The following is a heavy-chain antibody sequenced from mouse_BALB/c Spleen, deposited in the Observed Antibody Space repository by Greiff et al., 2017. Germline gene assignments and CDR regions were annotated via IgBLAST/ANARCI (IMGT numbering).Heavy chain of an antibody. D-gene: IGHD1-1*01. J-gene: IGHJ3*01. CDR2: ISYSGST. CDR3: ARGYGSSPAY. Sequence: EVQLQQSGPGLVKPSQSLSLTCTVTGYSITSDYAWNWIRQFPGNKLEWMGYISYSGSTSYNPSLKSRISITRDTSKNQFFLQLNSVTTEDTATYCCARGYGSSPAYWGQGTLVTVSA. CDR1: GYSITSDYA. V-gene: IGHV3-2*02.